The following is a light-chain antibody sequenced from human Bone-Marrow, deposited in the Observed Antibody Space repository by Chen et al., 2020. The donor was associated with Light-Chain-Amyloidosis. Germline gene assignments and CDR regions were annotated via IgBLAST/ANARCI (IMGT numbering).Light chain of an antibody. J-gene: IGLJ1*01. V-gene: IGLV2-14*01. CDR3: SSYTITNTLV. Sequence: QSALTQPASVSGSPGQSITISSTGTSSDVGGDNHVSWYQQHPDKAPKLMIYEVTKRPSWVPDRFSGSKSDNTASLTISGLQTEDEADYFCSSYTITNTLVFGSGTRVTVL. CDR2: EVT. CDR1: SSDVGGDNH.